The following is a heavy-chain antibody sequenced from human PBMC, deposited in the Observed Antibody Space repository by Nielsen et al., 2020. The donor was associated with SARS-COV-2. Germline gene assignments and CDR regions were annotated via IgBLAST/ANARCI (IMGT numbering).Heavy chain of an antibody. Sequence: GESLKISCTASGFTFGDYAMSWVRQAPGKGLEWVGFIRSKAYGGTTEYAASVKGRFTISRDDSKSIAYLQMNSLKTEDTAVYYCTSACSGGSCYFFPRGHDYWGQGTLVTVSS. J-gene: IGHJ4*02. D-gene: IGHD2-15*01. CDR3: TSACSGGSCYFFPRGHDY. CDR2: IRSKAYGGTT. CDR1: GFTFGDYA. V-gene: IGHV3-49*04.